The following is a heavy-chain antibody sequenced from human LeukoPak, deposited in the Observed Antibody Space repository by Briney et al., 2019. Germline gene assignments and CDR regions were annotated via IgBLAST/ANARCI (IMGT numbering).Heavy chain of an antibody. CDR2: ISYDGSNK. J-gene: IGHJ6*02. V-gene: IGHV3-30*18. Sequence: PGRSLRLSCAASGFTFRSYVELGLREARGEGGVGGAFISYDGSNKYYADSVKGRFTISRDNSKNTLYLQMNSLRAEDTAVYYCAKAPFTFNYYYGMDVWGQGTTVTVSS. CDR1: GFTFRSYV. CDR3: AKAPFTFNYYYGMDV.